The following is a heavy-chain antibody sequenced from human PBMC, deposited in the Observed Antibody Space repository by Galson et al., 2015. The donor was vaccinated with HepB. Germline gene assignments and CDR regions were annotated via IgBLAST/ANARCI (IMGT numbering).Heavy chain of an antibody. CDR1: GFTFSSYG. V-gene: IGHV3-30*18. Sequence: SLRLSCAASGFTFSSYGMHWVRQAPGKGLEWVAVISYDGSNKYYADSVKGRFTISRANSKNTLYLQMNSLRAEDTAVYYCAKDANRREDSYDSSGYGGLSTPHTWAQGPLVPVSS. CDR2: ISYDGSNK. D-gene: IGHD3-22*01. CDR3: AKDANRREDSYDSSGYGGLSTPHT. J-gene: IGHJ5*02.